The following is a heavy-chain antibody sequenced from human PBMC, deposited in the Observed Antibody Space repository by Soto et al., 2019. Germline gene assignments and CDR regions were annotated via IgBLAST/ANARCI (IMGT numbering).Heavy chain of an antibody. J-gene: IGHJ4*02. CDR1: GGSISSYY. V-gene: IGHV4-59*12. Sequence: SETLSLTCTVSGGSISSYYWSWIRQPPGKGLEWIGYIYYSGSTNYNPSLKSRVTISVDTSKNQFSLKLSSVTAADTAVYYCARDGSGSYIDYWGQGTLVTVSS. CDR3: ARDGSGSYIDY. D-gene: IGHD3-10*01. CDR2: IYYSGST.